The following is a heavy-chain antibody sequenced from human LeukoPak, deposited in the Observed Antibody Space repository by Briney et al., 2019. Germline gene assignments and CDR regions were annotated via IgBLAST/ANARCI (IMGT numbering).Heavy chain of an antibody. D-gene: IGHD2-2*01. J-gene: IGHJ6*03. CDR3: ARGYCSSTSCYYRTYYYYYMDV. Sequence: ASVTVSCKASGGTFSSYAISWVRQAPGQGLEWMGGIIPIFGTANYAQKFQGRVTITADKPTSTAYMELSSLRSEDTAVYYCARGYCSSTSCYYRTYYYYYMDVWGKGTTVTVSS. CDR2: IIPIFGTA. CDR1: GGTFSSYA. V-gene: IGHV1-69*06.